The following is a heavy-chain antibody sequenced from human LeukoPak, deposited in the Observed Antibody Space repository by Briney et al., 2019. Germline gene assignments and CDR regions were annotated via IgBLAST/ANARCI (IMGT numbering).Heavy chain of an antibody. Sequence: GGSLRLSCVASGFTFSDYFMNWVRQAPGKGLEYVSSISGSSRHIYYADSVKGRFTISRDNTKSSLYLQMNSLRVEDMAVYYCARGYCGGDCYGDWGQGTLDTVSS. CDR1: GFTFSDYF. D-gene: IGHD2-21*02. CDR3: ARGYCGGDCYGD. V-gene: IGHV3-21*01. J-gene: IGHJ1*01. CDR2: ISGSSRHI.